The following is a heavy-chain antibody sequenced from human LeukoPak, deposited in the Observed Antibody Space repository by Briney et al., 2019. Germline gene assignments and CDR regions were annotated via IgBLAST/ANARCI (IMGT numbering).Heavy chain of an antibody. CDR1: GFTFSSYA. V-gene: IGHV3-30*04. CDR3: ARVGVFGQITTTIITGALLVPHLPDV. Sequence: PGGSLRLSCAASGFTFSSYAMHWVRQAPGKGLEWVAVISYDGSNKYYADSVKGRFTISRDNSKNTLYLQMNSLRAEDTAVYYCARVGVFGQITTTIITGALLVPHLPDVWGQGTTVTVSS. CDR2: ISYDGSNK. J-gene: IGHJ6*02. D-gene: IGHD1-14*01.